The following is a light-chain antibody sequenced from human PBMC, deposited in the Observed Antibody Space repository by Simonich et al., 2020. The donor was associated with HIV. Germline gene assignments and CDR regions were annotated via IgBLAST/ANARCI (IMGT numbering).Light chain of an antibody. CDR1: KSINSW. V-gene: IGKV1-5*03. CDR2: KAS. J-gene: IGKJ4*01. CDR3: QQYNSYSLT. Sequence: DIQMTQSPSTLSASVGDRVTITCRASKSINSWLAWYQQKPGKAPKLLIYKASSLESGVPSRFSGSGSGTEFTLTISSLQPDDFATYYCQQYNSYSLTFGGGTKVEIK.